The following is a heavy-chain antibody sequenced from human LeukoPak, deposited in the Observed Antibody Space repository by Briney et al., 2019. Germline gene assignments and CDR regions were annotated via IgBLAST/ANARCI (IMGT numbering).Heavy chain of an antibody. CDR1: GGSISSGSYY. D-gene: IGHD6-19*01. CDR2: IDHIGRT. CDR3: ARPVRCSATTCTGPFDY. Sequence: SETLSLTCTVSGGSISSGSYYWRWIRQTPGKGLEWIGEIDHIGRTTYNPSLKSRVTISVDTSKNQFSLRLTSVTASDTAVYYCARPVRCSATTCTGPFDYWGQGTLVTVSS. V-gene: IGHV4-39*07. J-gene: IGHJ4*02.